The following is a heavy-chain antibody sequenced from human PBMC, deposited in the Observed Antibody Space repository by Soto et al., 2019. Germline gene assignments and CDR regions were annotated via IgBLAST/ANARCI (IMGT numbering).Heavy chain of an antibody. Sequence: QPGGSLRLSCAASGFTFSSYGMHWVRQAPGKGLEWVAVIWYDGSNKYYADSVKGRFTISRDNSKNTLYLQMNSLRAEDTAVYYCARERGIANVEHIRLQPPLGPSDDYGMDVWGQGTTVTVSS. D-gene: IGHD6-13*01. V-gene: IGHV3-33*01. CDR3: ARERGIANVEHIRLQPPLGPSDDYGMDV. CDR1: GFTFSSYG. J-gene: IGHJ6*02. CDR2: IWYDGSNK.